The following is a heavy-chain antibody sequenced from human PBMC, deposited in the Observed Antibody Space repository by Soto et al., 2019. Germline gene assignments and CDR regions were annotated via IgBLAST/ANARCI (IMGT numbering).Heavy chain of an antibody. CDR2: IYHSGST. D-gene: IGHD3-16*02. CDR1: GGSISSSNW. CDR3: AIERYSKGPRSRKYYSDY. J-gene: IGHJ4*02. V-gene: IGHV4-4*02. Sequence: QVQLQESGPGLVKPSGTLSLTCAVSGGSISSSNWSSWVRQPPGKGLEWIGEIYHSGSTNYNPSLKSRVTIAVDKSKNQFSLKLSSVTAADTAVYYCAIERYSKGPRSRKYYSDYRGQGTLVTVSS.